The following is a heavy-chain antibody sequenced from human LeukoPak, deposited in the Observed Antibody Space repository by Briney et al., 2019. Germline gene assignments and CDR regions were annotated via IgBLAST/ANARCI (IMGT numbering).Heavy chain of an antibody. J-gene: IGHJ6*04. CDR2: ISSSGSTI. Sequence: GGSLRLSCAASGFTFSSYEMNWVRQAPGKGLEWVSYISSSGSTIYYADSVKGRFTISRDNAKNSLYLQMNSLRAEDSAVYYCAELGITMIGGVWGKGTTVTISS. CDR1: GFTFSSYE. V-gene: IGHV3-48*03. D-gene: IGHD3-10*02. CDR3: AELGITMIGGV.